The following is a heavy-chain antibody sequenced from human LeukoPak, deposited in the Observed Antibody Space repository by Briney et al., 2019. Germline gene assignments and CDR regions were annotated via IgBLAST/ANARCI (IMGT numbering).Heavy chain of an antibody. J-gene: IGHJ5*02. D-gene: IGHD3-3*01. CDR3: VKGDDDFWSGYRNLFDP. Sequence: GGSLRLSCSASGFTFSSYAMHWVRQAPGKGLEYVSGISSNGGSTDYADSVKVRFTISRDNSKNTLYLHMSSLRAEDTAVYYCVKGDDDFWSGYRNLFDPWGQGTLVTVSS. V-gene: IGHV3-64D*09. CDR2: ISSNGGST. CDR1: GFTFSSYA.